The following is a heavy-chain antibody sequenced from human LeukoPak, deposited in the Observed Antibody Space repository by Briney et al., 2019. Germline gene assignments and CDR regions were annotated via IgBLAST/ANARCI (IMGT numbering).Heavy chain of an antibody. CDR3: ARDPHSYSSGWYFDY. J-gene: IGHJ4*02. V-gene: IGHV1-69*13. D-gene: IGHD6-25*01. CDR1: GGTFSSYA. CDR2: IIPIFGTA. Sequence: SVKVSCKASGGTFSSYAISWVRQAPGQGLEWMGGIIPIFGTANYAQKFQGRVTITADESTSTAYMELSSLRSEDTAVYYCARDPHSYSSGWYFDYWGQGTLVTVSS.